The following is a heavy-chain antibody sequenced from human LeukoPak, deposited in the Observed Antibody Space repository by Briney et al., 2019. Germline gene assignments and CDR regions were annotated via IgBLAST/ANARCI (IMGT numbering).Heavy chain of an antibody. D-gene: IGHD5-12*01. V-gene: IGHV1-46*01. Sequence: ASVKVSCKASGYTFTNYGFTWARQAPGQGLEWMGIINPSGGSTSYAQKFQGRVTMTRDTSTSTVYMELSSLRSEDTAVYYCARSAAGGKMATSLSYWGQGTLVTVSS. CDR2: INPSGGST. CDR1: GYTFTNYG. CDR3: ARSAAGGKMATSLSY. J-gene: IGHJ4*02.